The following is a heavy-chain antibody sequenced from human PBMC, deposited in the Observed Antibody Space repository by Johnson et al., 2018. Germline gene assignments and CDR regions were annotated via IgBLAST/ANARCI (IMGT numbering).Heavy chain of an antibody. D-gene: IGHD3-10*01. CDR3: ARGLSGHYYYYRDV. CDR1: GGSLSGYY. V-gene: IGHV4-34*01. J-gene: IGHJ6*03. Sequence: QVQLQQWGAGLLKPSETLSLTRAVYGGSLSGYYWSWIRQPPGKGLEWIGEINHSGSTNYNPSLKSRVTILADTSKNQISLKLTSVTAAETAVYYCARGLSGHYYYYRDVWGKGTTVTVSS. CDR2: INHSGST.